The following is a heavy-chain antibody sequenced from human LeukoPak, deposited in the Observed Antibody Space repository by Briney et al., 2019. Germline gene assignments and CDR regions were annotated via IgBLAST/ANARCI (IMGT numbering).Heavy chain of an antibody. CDR1: GGSISSYY. D-gene: IGHD6-13*01. CDR3: ARGNSIDY. CDR2: ISYTGSYT. Sequence: LSLTCTVSGGSISSYYWSWIRQAPGKGLEWVSYISYTGSYTNYADSVKGRFTISRDNAKNSLYLQMNNLRTEDTAVYYCARGNSIDYWGQGTLVTVSS. V-gene: IGHV3-11*06. J-gene: IGHJ4*02.